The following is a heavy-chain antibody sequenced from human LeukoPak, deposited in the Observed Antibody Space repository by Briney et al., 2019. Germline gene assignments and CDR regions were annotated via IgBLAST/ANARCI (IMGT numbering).Heavy chain of an antibody. J-gene: IGHJ6*03. CDR3: ARDAMVRGVTSLLYYYYYMDV. CDR1: GFTFSSYA. D-gene: IGHD3-10*01. V-gene: IGHV3-30-3*01. CDR2: ISYDGSNK. Sequence: PGRSLRLSCAASGFTFSSYAMHWVRQAPGKGLEWVAVISYDGSNKYYADSVKGRFTISRDNSKNTLYLQMNSLRAEDTAVYYCARDAMVRGVTSLLYYYYYMDVWGKGTTVTVSS.